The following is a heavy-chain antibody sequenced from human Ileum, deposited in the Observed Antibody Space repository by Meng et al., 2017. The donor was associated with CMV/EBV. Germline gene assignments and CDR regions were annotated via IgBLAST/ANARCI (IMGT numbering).Heavy chain of an antibody. V-gene: IGHV3-48*03. CDR3: ARDSITAEGYYYDSSGF. Sequence: GESLKISCDASGFTFSTYEMNWVRQAPGKGLEWISFISSGGGVAYYADSVRGRFTVSRDNAKNSLYLQMNSVRAEDTAVYYCARDSITAEGYYYDSSGFWGQGTLVTVSS. J-gene: IGHJ4*02. CDR2: ISSGGGVA. D-gene: IGHD3-22*01. CDR1: GFTFSTYE.